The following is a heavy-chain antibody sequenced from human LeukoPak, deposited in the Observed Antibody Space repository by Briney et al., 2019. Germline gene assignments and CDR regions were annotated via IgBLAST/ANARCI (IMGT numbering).Heavy chain of an antibody. Sequence: SETLSLTCGVSGGSVSSTNWWTWIRQPPGMGLEWIGEVHLDGRTNFNPSLKSRLTMSVDLSENHVSLKLTSVTAADTAVYYCAREGGFYRPLDYSGQGTLVTVSS. D-gene: IGHD6-25*01. J-gene: IGHJ4*02. CDR2: VHLDGRT. V-gene: IGHV4-4*02. CDR1: GGSVSSTNW. CDR3: AREGGFYRPLDY.